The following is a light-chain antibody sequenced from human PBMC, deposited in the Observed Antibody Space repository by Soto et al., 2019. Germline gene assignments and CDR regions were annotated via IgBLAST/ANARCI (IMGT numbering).Light chain of an antibody. CDR1: QDISGW. CDR2: AAS. Sequence: IQMTQSPSSVSASVGDRVTITCRASQDISGWLAWFQQKPGKAPNLLIYAASILQSGVPSRFSGSGSGTDFTLTITYLQPEDFATYYCQQANSFPWTFGQGTKGDI. CDR3: QQANSFPWT. J-gene: IGKJ1*01. V-gene: IGKV1D-12*01.